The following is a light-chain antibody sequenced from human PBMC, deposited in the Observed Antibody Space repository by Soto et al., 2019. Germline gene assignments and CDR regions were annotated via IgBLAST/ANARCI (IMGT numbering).Light chain of an antibody. V-gene: IGLV1-47*01. Sequence: QPVLTQPPSASGTPGQRVTISCSGSISNLGSNFVFWYQQLPGAAPKLLISRNDQRPSGVPDRFSGSKSGTSASLAISGLRSDDEADYHCAAWDDSLSGVVFGGGTQLTVL. J-gene: IGLJ3*02. CDR1: ISNLGSNF. CDR2: RND. CDR3: AAWDDSLSGVV.